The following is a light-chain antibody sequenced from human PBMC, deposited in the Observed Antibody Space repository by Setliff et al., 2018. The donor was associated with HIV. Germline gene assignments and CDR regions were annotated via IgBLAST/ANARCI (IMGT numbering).Light chain of an antibody. CDR2: EVS. CDR1: SSDVGGYNY. CDR3: SSYTISSTL. Sequence: QSALTQPASVSGSPGQSITISCTGTSSDVGGYNYVSWYQQHPGKAPKLMIYEVSNRPSGVSNRFSGSKSGNTASLTISGLQAEDEADYYCSSYTISSTLFGGGTKVTVL. J-gene: IGLJ2*01. V-gene: IGLV2-14*01.